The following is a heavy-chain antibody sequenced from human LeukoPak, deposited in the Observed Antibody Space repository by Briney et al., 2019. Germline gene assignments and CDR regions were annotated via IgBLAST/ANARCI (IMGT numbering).Heavy chain of an antibody. CDR1: GYTFTSYG. CDR3: ARTYYYESSGYEGSYYFDY. Sequence: SVKVSCKASGYTFTSYGISWVRQAPGQGLEWMGGIIPIFGTANYAQKFQGRVTITADESTSTAYMELSSLRSEDTAVYYCARTYYYESSGYEGSYYFDYWGQGALVTVSS. J-gene: IGHJ4*02. D-gene: IGHD3-22*01. V-gene: IGHV1-69*13. CDR2: IIPIFGTA.